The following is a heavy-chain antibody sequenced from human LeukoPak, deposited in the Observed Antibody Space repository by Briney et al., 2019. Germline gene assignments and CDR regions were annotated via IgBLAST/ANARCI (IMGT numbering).Heavy chain of an antibody. CDR3: AKNNIAAAGTFDY. Sequence: GGSLRLSCAASGFTFSSYSMNWVRQAPGKGLEWVAFIRYDGSNKYYADSVKGRFTISRDNSKNTLYLQMNSLRAEDTAVYYCAKNNIAAAGTFDYWGQGTLVTVSS. CDR1: GFTFSSYS. V-gene: IGHV3-30*02. J-gene: IGHJ4*02. CDR2: IRYDGSNK. D-gene: IGHD6-13*01.